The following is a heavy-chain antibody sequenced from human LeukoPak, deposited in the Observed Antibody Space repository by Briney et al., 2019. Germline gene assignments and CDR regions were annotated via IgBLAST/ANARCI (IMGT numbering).Heavy chain of an antibody. D-gene: IGHD2-8*01. V-gene: IGHV3-11*06. Sequence: GGSLRLSCAASGFTFSDHYMSWVRQAPGKGLEWVSYISTSSGGYTNYADSVKGRFTISRDNAKNALYLQMNSLRVEDTAVYYCARGHHNGDYWGQGTLVTVSS. J-gene: IGHJ4*02. CDR1: GFTFSDHY. CDR3: ARGHHNGDY. CDR2: ISTSSGGYT.